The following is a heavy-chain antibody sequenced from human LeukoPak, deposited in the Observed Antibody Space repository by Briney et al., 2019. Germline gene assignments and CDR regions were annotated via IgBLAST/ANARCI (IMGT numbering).Heavy chain of an antibody. CDR1: GGSFSGYY. D-gene: IGHD3-22*01. Sequence: SGTLSLTCAVYGGSFSGYYWSWIRQPPGKGLEWIGEINHSGSTNYNPSLKSRVTISVDTSKNQFSLKLSSVTAADTAVYYCARAPDSHLMIVVHNWFDPWGQGTLVTVSS. CDR2: INHSGST. CDR3: ARAPDSHLMIVVHNWFDP. V-gene: IGHV4-34*01. J-gene: IGHJ5*02.